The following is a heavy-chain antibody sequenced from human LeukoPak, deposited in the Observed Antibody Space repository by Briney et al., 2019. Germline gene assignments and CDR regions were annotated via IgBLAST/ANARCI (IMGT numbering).Heavy chain of an antibody. CDR2: INHSGST. J-gene: IGHJ6*02. Sequence: SETLSLTCAVYGGSFSGYYWSWIRQPPGKGLEWLGEINHSGSTNYNPSLKSRVTISVDTSKNQFSLKLSSVTAADTAVYYCARGPFIVVVPAARAGYYYYGMDVWGQGTTVTVSS. D-gene: IGHD2-2*01. V-gene: IGHV4-34*01. CDR3: ARGPFIVVVPAARAGYYYYGMDV. CDR1: GGSFSGYY.